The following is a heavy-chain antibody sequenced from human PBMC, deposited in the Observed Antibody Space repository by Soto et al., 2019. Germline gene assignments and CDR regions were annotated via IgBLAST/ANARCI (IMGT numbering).Heavy chain of an antibody. Sequence: SVKVSCKASGGTFSSYAISWVRQAPGQGLEWMGGIIPIFGTANYAQKFQGRVTITAGKSTSTAYMELSSLRSEDTAVYYCAREKTSSVHNWFDAWGQGTLVTVS. CDR3: AREKTSSVHNWFDA. D-gene: IGHD6-13*01. V-gene: IGHV1-69*06. CDR2: IIPIFGTA. J-gene: IGHJ5*02. CDR1: GGTFSSYA.